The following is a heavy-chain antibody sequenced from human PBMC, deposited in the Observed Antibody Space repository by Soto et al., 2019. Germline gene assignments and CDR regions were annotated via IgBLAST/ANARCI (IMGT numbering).Heavy chain of an antibody. Sequence: EVQLVESGGGLVQPGGSLRLSCAASGFTFSSYSMNWVRQAPGKGLEWVSYISSSSSTIYYADSVKGRFTISRDNAKNSLYLQMNSLRAEDTAVYYCARTAHYANIYAFDIWGQGTMVTVSS. D-gene: IGHD4-17*01. CDR1: GFTFSSYS. V-gene: IGHV3-48*01. J-gene: IGHJ3*02. CDR3: ARTAHYANIYAFDI. CDR2: ISSSSSTI.